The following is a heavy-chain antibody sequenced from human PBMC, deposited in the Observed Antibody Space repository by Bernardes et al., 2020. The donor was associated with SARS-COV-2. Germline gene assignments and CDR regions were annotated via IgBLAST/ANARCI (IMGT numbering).Heavy chain of an antibody. CDR3: ARTFYYDRGGDSLFDY. J-gene: IGHJ4*02. CDR2: ISPKSGAT. V-gene: IGHV1-2*02. Sequence: ASVKVSCTASGYTFSDYYTHWLRQAPGQGLEWMGWISPKSGATNHAQKFQGRVTMTRDTSISTDYMELSRLRSDDKAVYYCARTFYYDRGGDSLFDYWGQGTPVTVSS. D-gene: IGHD2-21*01. CDR1: GYTFSDYY.